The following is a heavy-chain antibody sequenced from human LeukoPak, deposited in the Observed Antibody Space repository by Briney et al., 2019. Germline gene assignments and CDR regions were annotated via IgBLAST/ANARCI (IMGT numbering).Heavy chain of an antibody. Sequence: ASVTVSCKTSGYTFSNYGISWVRQAPGQGLEWMGWISAYNGYTDYAQKVQGRVTMTTDTSTSTAYMDLRSLRSDDTAVYYCARDSRSGSYYSGFDYWGQGTLVTVSS. CDR3: ARDSRSGSYYSGFDY. J-gene: IGHJ4*02. CDR1: GYTFSNYG. D-gene: IGHD1-26*01. CDR2: ISAYNGYT. V-gene: IGHV1-18*01.